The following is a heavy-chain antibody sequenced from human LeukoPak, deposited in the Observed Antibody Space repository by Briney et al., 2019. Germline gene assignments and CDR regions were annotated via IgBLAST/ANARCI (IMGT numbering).Heavy chain of an antibody. CDR2: IYSGGST. D-gene: IGHD3-10*01. V-gene: IGHV3-66*01. J-gene: IGHJ4*02. CDR3: ARVSRGITMVRSYFDY. CDR1: GFTVSSNY. Sequence: GGSLRLSCAASGFTVSSNYMSWVRQSPGKGLEWVSVIYSGGSTYYADSVKGRFTISRDNSKNTLYLQMNSLRVEDTAVYYCARVSRGITMVRSYFDYWGQGTLVTVSS.